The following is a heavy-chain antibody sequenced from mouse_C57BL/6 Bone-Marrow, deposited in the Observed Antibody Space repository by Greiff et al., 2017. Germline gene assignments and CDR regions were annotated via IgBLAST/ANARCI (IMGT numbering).Heavy chain of an antibody. D-gene: IGHD2-5*01. CDR1: GFTFSSYA. CDR2: ISSGGDYI. J-gene: IGHJ4*01. Sequence: EVQRVESGEGLVKPGGSLKLSCVASGFTFSSYAMSWVRQTPEKRLEWVAYISSGGDYIYYADTVKGRFTISRDNARNTLYLQMSSLKSEDTAMYYCTRDKSYYSNHYYAMDYWGQGTSVTVSS. V-gene: IGHV5-9-1*02. CDR3: TRDKSYYSNHYYAMDY.